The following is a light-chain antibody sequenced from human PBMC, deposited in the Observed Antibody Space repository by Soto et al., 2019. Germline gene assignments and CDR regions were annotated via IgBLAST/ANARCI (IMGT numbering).Light chain of an antibody. CDR1: QSVGSAY. V-gene: IGKV3-20*01. Sequence: EIVLTQSPGTLSLSPGERATLSCRASQSVGSAYLAWYQHKPGQAPRLLIYGPSSRATGIPDRISGSGSGTDFTLTISRLEPEDFAVYYCQQYGSSRWTFGQGTKVEAK. CDR2: GPS. CDR3: QQYGSSRWT. J-gene: IGKJ1*01.